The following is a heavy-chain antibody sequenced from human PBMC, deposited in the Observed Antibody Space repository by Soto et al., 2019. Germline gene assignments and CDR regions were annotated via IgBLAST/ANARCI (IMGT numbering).Heavy chain of an antibody. Sequence: XXSLRLSCAASGFTFSSYSMHWVLQAPGKGLEWVSSISMSSIYIYYADSVKGRFTISRDNAKNSLYLQMKSLRAKDRAVYYWARDLGTSGFDYWGQGTLVTVSS. CDR1: GFTFSSYS. D-gene: IGHD1-7*01. V-gene: IGHV3-21*01. CDR3: ARDLGTSGFDY. CDR2: ISMSSIYI. J-gene: IGHJ4*02.